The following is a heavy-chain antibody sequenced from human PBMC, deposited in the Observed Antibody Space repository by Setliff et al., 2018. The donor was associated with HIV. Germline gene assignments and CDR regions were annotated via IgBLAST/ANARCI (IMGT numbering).Heavy chain of an antibody. J-gene: IGHJ3*01. CDR1: GYTFLDFG. CDR3: ARGALVSWGALDF. D-gene: IGHD7-27*01. V-gene: IGHV1-18*01. Sequence: GASVKVSCKASGYTFLDFGVSWVRQAPGQGLERIGWISAFKGKTDLGQVFQGRVAMTTDASTNTAYMELRSLTSDDTAVYYCARGALVSWGALDFWGQGTMVT. CDR2: ISAFKGKT.